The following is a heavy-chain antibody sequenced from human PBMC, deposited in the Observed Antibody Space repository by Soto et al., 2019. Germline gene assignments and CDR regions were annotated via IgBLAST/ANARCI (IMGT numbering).Heavy chain of an antibody. CDR3: ARGASYGMDV. J-gene: IGHJ6*02. V-gene: IGHV3-48*01. Sequence: EVQLVESGGGLVQPGGSLRVSCAASGFTFSTYSMNWVRQAPGKGLEWVSYISSGSSPIYYADSVKGRFTISRDNAKNSQYLQMNSLRAEDTAVYYCARGASYGMDVWGQGTTVTVSS. CDR2: ISSGSSPI. CDR1: GFTFSTYS.